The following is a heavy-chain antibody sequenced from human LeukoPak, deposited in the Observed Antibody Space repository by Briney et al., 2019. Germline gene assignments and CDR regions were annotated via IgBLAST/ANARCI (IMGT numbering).Heavy chain of an antibody. V-gene: IGHV3-30-3*01. J-gene: IGHJ4*02. CDR2: ISYDGSNK. Sequence: GGSLRLSCAASGFTFSSYAMHWVRQAPGKGLEWVAVISYDGSNKYYADSVKGRFTISRDNSKNTLYLQMNSLRAEDTAVYYCARDQARTKDYFDYWGQGTLVTVSS. CDR1: GFTFSSYA. CDR3: ARDQARTKDYFDY. D-gene: IGHD1-1*01.